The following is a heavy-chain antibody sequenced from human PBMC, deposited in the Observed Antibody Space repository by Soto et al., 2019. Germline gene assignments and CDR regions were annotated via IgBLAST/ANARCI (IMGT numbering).Heavy chain of an antibody. J-gene: IGHJ3*02. CDR2: INHSGST. CDR1: GGSFSGYY. CDR3: ARGGTVTDYKAAFDI. D-gene: IGHD4-17*01. Sequence: QVQLQQWGAGLLKPSETLSLTCAVYGGSFSGYYWSWIRQPPGKGLEWIGEINHSGSTNYNPSLKSRVTRSVDTSTNQFSLKLSSVTAADTAVYYCARGGTVTDYKAAFDIWGQGTMVTVSS. V-gene: IGHV4-34*01.